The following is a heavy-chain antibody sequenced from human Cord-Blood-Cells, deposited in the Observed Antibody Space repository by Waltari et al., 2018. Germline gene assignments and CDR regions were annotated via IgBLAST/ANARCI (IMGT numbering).Heavy chain of an antibody. Sequence: QVQLQQWGAGLLKPSETLSLTCAVYGGSFSGYSWSWIPQPPGKGLEWIGEINHSGSTNYNPSLKSRVTISVDTSKNQFSLKLSSVTAADTAVYYCARGHGELLSSTSCFDYWGQGTLVTVSS. CDR3: ARGHGELLSSTSCFDY. CDR2: INHSGST. V-gene: IGHV4-34*01. J-gene: IGHJ4*02. CDR1: GGSFSGYS. D-gene: IGHD2-2*01.